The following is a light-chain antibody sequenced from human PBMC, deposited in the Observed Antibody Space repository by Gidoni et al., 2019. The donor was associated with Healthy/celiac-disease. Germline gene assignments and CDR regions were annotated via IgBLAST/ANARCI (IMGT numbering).Light chain of an antibody. CDR3: QQYNSYWYT. Sequence: IQMTPSPSPLSASVGDRVTITCRASQSIRSWLAWYQQKPGKAPKLLIYKASSLESGVPSRFSGSGSGTEFTLTISSLQPDDFATYYCQQYNSYWYTFGQGTKLEIK. CDR2: KAS. V-gene: IGKV1-5*03. J-gene: IGKJ2*01. CDR1: QSIRSW.